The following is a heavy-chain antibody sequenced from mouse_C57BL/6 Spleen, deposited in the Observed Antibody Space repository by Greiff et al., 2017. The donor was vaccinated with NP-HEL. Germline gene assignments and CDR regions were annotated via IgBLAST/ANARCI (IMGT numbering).Heavy chain of an antibody. D-gene: IGHD2-12*01. V-gene: IGHV1-64*01. CDR2: IHPNSGST. Sequence: QVQLQQPGAELVKPGASVKLSCKASGYTFTSYWMHWVKQRPGQGLEWIGIIHPNSGSTYYIEKFKSKATLTVDKSSSTAYMQLSSLTSEDSAVYYCARDNYEWDLFDYWGQGTLVTVSS. CDR3: ARDNYEWDLFDY. CDR1: GYTFTSYW. J-gene: IGHJ3*01.